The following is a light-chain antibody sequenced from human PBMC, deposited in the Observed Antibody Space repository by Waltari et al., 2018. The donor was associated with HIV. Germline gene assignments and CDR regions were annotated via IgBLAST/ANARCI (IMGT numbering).Light chain of an antibody. Sequence: QSALTQPASVSGSPGQSITLSCTGTNSDVGSYNLFSWYQQHPVKAPKLMIYEGSKRPSGVSNRFSGSKSGNTASLTISGLQAEDEADYYCCSYAGSNTFVFGTGTKVTVL. J-gene: IGLJ1*01. V-gene: IGLV2-23*03. CDR1: NSDVGSYNL. CDR2: EGS. CDR3: CSYAGSNTFV.